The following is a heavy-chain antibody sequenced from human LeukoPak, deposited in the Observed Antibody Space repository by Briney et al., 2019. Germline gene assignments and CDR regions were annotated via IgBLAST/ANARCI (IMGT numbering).Heavy chain of an antibody. J-gene: IGHJ4*02. Sequence: SETLSLTCTVSGGSISSYYWSWIRQPPGKGLEYIGYIYYSGSTNYNPSLKSRVTISVDTSKNQFSLKLSSVTAADTAVYYCARSGGGRPPYFDSWGQGTLVTVSS. CDR1: GGSISSYY. CDR2: IYYSGST. D-gene: IGHD1-1*01. V-gene: IGHV4-59*12. CDR3: ARSGGGRPPYFDS.